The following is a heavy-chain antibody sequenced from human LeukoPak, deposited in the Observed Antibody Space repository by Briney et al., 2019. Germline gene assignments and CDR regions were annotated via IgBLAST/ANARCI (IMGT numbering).Heavy chain of an antibody. CDR3: ARDLKAVASTVGAFDI. D-gene: IGHD6-19*01. Sequence: GGSLRLSCAASGFTFSSYGMHWVRQAPGKGLEWVAVISYDGSNKNYADSVKGRFTISRDNSKNTLYLQMNSLRAEDTAVYYCARDLKAVASTVGAFDIWGQGTMVTVSS. V-gene: IGHV3-30*03. J-gene: IGHJ3*02. CDR2: ISYDGSNK. CDR1: GFTFSSYG.